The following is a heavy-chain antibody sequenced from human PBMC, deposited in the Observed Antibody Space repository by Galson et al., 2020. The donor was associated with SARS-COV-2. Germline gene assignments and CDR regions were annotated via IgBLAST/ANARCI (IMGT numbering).Heavy chain of an antibody. J-gene: IGHJ4*02. Sequence: GESLKISCAASGFTFTTYTMNWVRQAPGQGLEWVSSISSSPGYIYYTDSVRGRFTISRDNAKNSLYLQMNSLRAEDTAVYYCASGYYDQYYFDYWGQGTLVTVSS. CDR1: GFTFTTYT. D-gene: IGHD3-22*01. CDR3: ASGYYDQYYFDY. V-gene: IGHV3-21*06. CDR2: ISSSPGYI.